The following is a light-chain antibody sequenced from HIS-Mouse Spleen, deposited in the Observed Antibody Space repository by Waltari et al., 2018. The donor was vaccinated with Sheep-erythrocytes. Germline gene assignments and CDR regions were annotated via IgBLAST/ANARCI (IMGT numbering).Light chain of an antibody. CDR1: SSDVGCYNY. V-gene: IGLV2-11*01. CDR3: CSYAGSYKHV. CDR2: DFS. J-gene: IGLJ1*01. Sequence: QSALTQPRSVSGSPGQSVTISCTGTSSDVGCYNYVSWYQQHPGKAPNLMIYDFSKRPSGVPDRFSCYKSGNTASLTISGLQAEDEADYYSCSYAGSYKHVFATATKVTVL.